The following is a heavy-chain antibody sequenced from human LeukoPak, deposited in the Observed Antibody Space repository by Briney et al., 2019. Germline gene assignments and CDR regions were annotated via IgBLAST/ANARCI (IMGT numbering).Heavy chain of an antibody. V-gene: IGHV3-21*01. CDR2: ISSSSSYI. CDR3: AREGLSIAVGLADC. J-gene: IGHJ4*02. D-gene: IGHD6-19*01. Sequence: GGSLRLSCAASGFTFSSYSMNWVRQAPGKGLEWVSSISSSSSYIYYADSVKGRFTISRDNAKNSLYLQMNSLRAEDTAVYYCAREGLSIAVGLADCWGQGTLVTVSS. CDR1: GFTFSSYS.